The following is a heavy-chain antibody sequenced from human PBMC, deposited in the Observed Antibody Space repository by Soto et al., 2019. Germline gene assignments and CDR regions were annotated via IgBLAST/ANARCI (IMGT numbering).Heavy chain of an antibody. Sequence: ASVKVSCKASGGTFSSYGISWVRQAPGQGLEWMGWISSYNGNTNYAQNLQGRVTMTTDTSTSTAYMELRSLRSDDTGVYYCARVPKYYYDSSGYSTFDYWGQGTLVTVSS. CDR2: ISSYNGNT. J-gene: IGHJ4*02. D-gene: IGHD3-22*01. CDR1: GGTFSSYG. V-gene: IGHV1-18*01. CDR3: ARVPKYYYDSSGYSTFDY.